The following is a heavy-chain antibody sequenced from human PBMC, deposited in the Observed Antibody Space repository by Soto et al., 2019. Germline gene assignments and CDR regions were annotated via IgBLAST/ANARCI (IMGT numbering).Heavy chain of an antibody. J-gene: IGHJ6*02. CDR1: GGSFSGYY. CDR2: INRSGST. Sequence: SETLSLTCAVYGGSFSGYYWSWIRQPPGKGLEWIGEINRSGSTNYNPSLKSRVTISVDTSKNQFSLKLSSVTAADTAVYYCARRRGYLGSYYYYGMDVWGQGTTVTVSS. V-gene: IGHV4-34*01. D-gene: IGHD7-27*01. CDR3: ARRRGYLGSYYYYGMDV.